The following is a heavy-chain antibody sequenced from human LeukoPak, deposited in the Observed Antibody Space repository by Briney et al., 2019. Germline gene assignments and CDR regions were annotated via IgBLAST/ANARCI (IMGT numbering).Heavy chain of an antibody. V-gene: IGHV1-2*02. CDR1: GYTFTGYY. J-gene: IGHJ6*02. CDR3: ARDRGKGYGMDV. Sequence: VASVKVSCKASGYTFTGYYMHWVRQAPGQGLEWMGWINPNSGGTNYAQKFQGRVTMTRDTSISTAYMELSRLRSEDTAVYYCARDRGKGYGMDVWGQGTTVTVSS. CDR2: INPNSGGT. D-gene: IGHD3-10*01.